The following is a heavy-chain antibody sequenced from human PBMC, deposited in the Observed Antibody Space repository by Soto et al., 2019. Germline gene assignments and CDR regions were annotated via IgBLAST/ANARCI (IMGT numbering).Heavy chain of an antibody. CDR3: ARDRNGIVDY. V-gene: IGHV4-59*01. CDR1: GGSINSYH. Sequence: QMQLQESGPGLVKPSETLSLTCTVSGGSINSYHWSWIRQSPGKGLEWIGNIYYSGSTNYNPSLKRRVTISVDTSKRQVSLKLSSVTAADTAVYYCARDRNGIVDYWGQGTLVTVSS. D-gene: IGHD1-1*01. J-gene: IGHJ4*02. CDR2: IYYSGST.